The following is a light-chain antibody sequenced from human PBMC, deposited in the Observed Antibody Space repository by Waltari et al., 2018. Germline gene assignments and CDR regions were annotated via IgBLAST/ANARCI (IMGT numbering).Light chain of an antibody. CDR1: SRDVGGPTP. J-gene: IGLJ1*01. CDR2: DVS. Sequence: QSALTQPAPVSGSPGQSITISCPGTSRDVGGPTPVSWYQQHPGKAPKLMIYDVSYRPSGVSNRFSGSKSGNTASLTISGLRSEDEADYYCTSYISSSTRYVFGAGTKVTVL. CDR3: TSYISSSTRYV. V-gene: IGLV2-14*03.